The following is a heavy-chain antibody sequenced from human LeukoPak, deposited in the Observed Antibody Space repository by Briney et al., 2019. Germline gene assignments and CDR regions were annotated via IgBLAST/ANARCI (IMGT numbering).Heavy chain of an antibody. D-gene: IGHD3-3*01. V-gene: IGHV1-2*02. Sequence: GASVRVSCKASGYTFTGYYMHWVRQAPGQGLEWMGWINPNSGGTNYEQKFQGRVTMTRDTSISTAYMELSRLRSDDTAVYYCARDTARITIFGVAKYMDVWGKGTTVTVSS. CDR3: ARDTARITIFGVAKYMDV. J-gene: IGHJ6*03. CDR2: INPNSGGT. CDR1: GYTFTGYY.